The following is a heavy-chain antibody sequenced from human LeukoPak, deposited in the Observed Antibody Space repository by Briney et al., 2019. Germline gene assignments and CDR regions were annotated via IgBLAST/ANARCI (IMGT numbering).Heavy chain of an antibody. CDR1: SGSISSHY. CDR2: IYYTGST. D-gene: IGHD5-24*01. V-gene: IGHV4-59*08. Sequence: SETQSLTCTVSSGSISSHYWSWIRQPPGGGLEWIGYIYYTGSTNYNPSLKSRVTISVDTSKNQFSLNLSSVTAADTAVYYCARTSWVQSSYYFDYWGLGTLVTVSS. J-gene: IGHJ4*02. CDR3: ARTSWVQSSYYFDY.